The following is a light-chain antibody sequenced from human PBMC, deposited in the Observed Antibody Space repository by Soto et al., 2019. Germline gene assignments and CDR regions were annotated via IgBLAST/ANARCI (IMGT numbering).Light chain of an antibody. CDR2: AAS. CDR1: QSITNY. CDR3: QQRSNS. J-gene: IGKJ4*01. V-gene: IGKV1-39*01. Sequence: DIQMTQSPSSLSASVGERVSISCRASQSITNYLNWYQQKPGKAPKLLIYAASSLQSGVPSTFSARGSGTDFTLTISSLEPEDFAVYYCQQRSNSFGGGTKVEI.